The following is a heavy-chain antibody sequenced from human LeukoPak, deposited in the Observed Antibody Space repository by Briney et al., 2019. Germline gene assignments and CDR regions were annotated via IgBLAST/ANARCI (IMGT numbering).Heavy chain of an antibody. CDR1: GVILDSYA. D-gene: IGHD6-6*01. J-gene: IGHJ4*02. CDR3: AKLVYSTSPGAGISDH. CDR2: ISGGGDST. V-gene: IGHV3-23*01. Sequence: PGGSLRLSCAASGVILDSYAMSWVRQAPGKGLEWVSAISGGGDSTYYADSVKGRFTISRDHSKNTLYLQMNSLRAEDTAVYYCAKLVYSTSPGAGISDHWGQGTLVTVSS.